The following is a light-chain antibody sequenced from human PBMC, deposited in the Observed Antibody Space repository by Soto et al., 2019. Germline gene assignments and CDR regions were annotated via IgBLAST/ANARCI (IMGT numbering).Light chain of an antibody. CDR2: DAS. Sequence: IVLTQSPATMYLSPGDRATLSCRASQSIGNSLAWYQQKRGQPPRLLIYDASSRATGIPARFSGSGSGTDFTLTICSLAPEDFAVYFGRQGTFGQGTKVEI. CDR3: RQGT. V-gene: IGKV3-11*01. J-gene: IGKJ1*01. CDR1: QSIGNS.